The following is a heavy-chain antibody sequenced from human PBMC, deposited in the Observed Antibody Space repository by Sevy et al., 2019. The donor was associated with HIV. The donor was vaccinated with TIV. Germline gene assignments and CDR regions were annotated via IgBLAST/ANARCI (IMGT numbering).Heavy chain of an antibody. Sequence: GGYLRLSCAASGFNFINYGMSWVRQAPGKGLEWVSVISGSGDTTKYADSVKGRFTISRDNSENTLFLQMNSLRAEDTAVYCCAKQFYVRRGYCSSPSCYRGEHYYHGMDVWGQGTTVSVSS. CDR3: AKQFYVRRGYCSSPSCYRGEHYYHGMDV. CDR2: ISGSGDTT. J-gene: IGHJ6*02. CDR1: GFNFINYG. D-gene: IGHD2-2*02. V-gene: IGHV3-23*01.